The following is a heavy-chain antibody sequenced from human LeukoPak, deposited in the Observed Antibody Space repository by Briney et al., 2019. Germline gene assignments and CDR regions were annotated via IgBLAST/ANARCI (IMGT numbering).Heavy chain of an antibody. J-gene: IGHJ6*03. Sequence: SETLSLTCAVYGGSFSGYYWSWIRQPPGKELEWIGEINHSGSTNYNPSLKSRVTISVDTSKNQFSLKLSSVTAADTAVYYCARIPTRPRYYYYYYMDVWGKGTTVTISS. CDR2: INHSGST. CDR1: GGSFSGYY. V-gene: IGHV4-34*01. D-gene: IGHD5-12*01. CDR3: ARIPTRPRYYYYYYMDV.